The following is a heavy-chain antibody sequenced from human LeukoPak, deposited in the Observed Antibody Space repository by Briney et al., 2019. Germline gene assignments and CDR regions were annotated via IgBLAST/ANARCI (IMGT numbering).Heavy chain of an antibody. V-gene: IGHV1-46*01. CDR3: ARDKNPTYHYDSSGYLNYFDY. Sequence: ASVKVSCKASGYTFTSYYMHWVRQAPGQGLEWMGIINPSGGSTSYAQKFQGRVTMTRDTSTSTVYTELSSLRSEDTAVYYCARDKNPTYHYDSSGYLNYFDYWGQGTLVTVSS. J-gene: IGHJ4*02. D-gene: IGHD3-22*01. CDR2: INPSGGST. CDR1: GYTFTSYY.